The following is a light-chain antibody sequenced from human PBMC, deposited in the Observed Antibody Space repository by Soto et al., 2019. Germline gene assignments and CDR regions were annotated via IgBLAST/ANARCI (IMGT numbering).Light chain of an antibody. J-gene: IGLJ3*02. V-gene: IGLV2-14*01. CDR2: EVT. Sequence: QSALTQPASVSGSPGQSITISCTGTSSDVGAYNYVSWYQQHPGKAPKLIISEVTDRPSGVSNRFSGSKSGNTASLTISGLQAEDEADYFCSSYTTTNTLWVFGGGNKLTVL. CDR3: SSYTTTNTLWV. CDR1: SSDVGAYNY.